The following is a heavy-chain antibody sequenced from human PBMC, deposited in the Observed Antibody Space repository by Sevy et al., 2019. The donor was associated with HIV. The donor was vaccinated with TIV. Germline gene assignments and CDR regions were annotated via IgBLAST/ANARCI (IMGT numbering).Heavy chain of an antibody. J-gene: IGHJ4*02. CDR3: ARRYDFWSGYYGFDY. CDR2: INPNSGGT. CDR1: GYTFTDYY. V-gene: IGHV1-2*06. D-gene: IGHD3-3*01. Sequence: ASVKVSCKTSGYTFTDYYMHWVRQAPGQGLEWMGRINPNSGGTNYPQKFEGRVTMTRDTFISTAYMELNRLTSDDTAVYYCARRYDFWSGYYGFDYWGQGTLVTVSS.